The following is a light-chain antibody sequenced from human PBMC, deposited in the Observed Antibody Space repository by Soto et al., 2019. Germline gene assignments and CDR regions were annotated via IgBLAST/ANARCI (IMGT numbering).Light chain of an antibody. J-gene: IGLJ1*01. Sequence: QSALTQPASVSGSPGQSITISCTGTSSDIGGYDYVSWYQQHPGKVPKLMIFEVSNRPSGVSYRFSGSKSGDTASLTISGLQAEDEADYYCRSYTGSSTLYVFGTGTKVTVL. V-gene: IGLV2-14*01. CDR3: RSYTGSSTLYV. CDR1: SSDIGGYDY. CDR2: EVS.